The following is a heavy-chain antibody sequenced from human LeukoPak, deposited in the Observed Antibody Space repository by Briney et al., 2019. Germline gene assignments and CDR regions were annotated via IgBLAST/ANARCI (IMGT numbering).Heavy chain of an antibody. CDR3: TRAPEYQLLLSPYYYYYMDV. J-gene: IGHJ6*03. D-gene: IGHD2-2*01. CDR1: GFTLGDYA. Sequence: GSLRLSCTASGFTLGDYAMSWVRQAPGKGLEWVGFIRSKAYGGTTEYAASVKGRFTISRGDSKSIAYLQMDSLKTEDTAVYYCTRAPEYQLLLSPYYYYYMDVWGKGTTVTVSS. CDR2: IRSKAYGGTT. V-gene: IGHV3-49*04.